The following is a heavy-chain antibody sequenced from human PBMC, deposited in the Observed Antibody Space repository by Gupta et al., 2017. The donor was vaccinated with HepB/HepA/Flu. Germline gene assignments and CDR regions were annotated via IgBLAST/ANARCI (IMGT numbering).Heavy chain of an antibody. D-gene: IGHD3-10*01. V-gene: IGHV3-74*01. CDR2: LNNIGSTT. J-gene: IGHJ2*01. CDR3: VRDLYGPADI. CDR1: GFTFTNYW. Sequence: EVQLVESGGGLVQPGESLRLSCSVSGFTFTNYWMHWVRQAPGKGLVWVSHLNNIGSTTNYAESVKGRFTISRDNARNTLYLQMNSLRDADTAVYYCVRDLYGPADIWGRGTLVTVS.